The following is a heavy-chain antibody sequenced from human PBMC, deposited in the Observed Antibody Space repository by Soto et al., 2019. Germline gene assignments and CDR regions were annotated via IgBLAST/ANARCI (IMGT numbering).Heavy chain of an antibody. CDR2: ISWNSGSI. D-gene: IGHD3-22*01. V-gene: IGHV3-9*01. CDR3: AKAYDSSGYYNYYYGMDV. Sequence: SLRLSCAASGFTFDDYAMHWVGQAPGKGLEWVSGISWNSGSIGYADSVKGRFTISRDNAKNSLYLQMNSLRAEDTALYYCAKAYDSSGYYNYYYGMDVWGQGTTVTVSS. CDR1: GFTFDDYA. J-gene: IGHJ6*02.